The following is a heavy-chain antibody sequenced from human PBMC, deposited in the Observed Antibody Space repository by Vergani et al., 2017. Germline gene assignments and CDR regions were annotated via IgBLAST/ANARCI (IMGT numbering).Heavy chain of an antibody. D-gene: IGHD6-19*01. V-gene: IGHV3-23*04. Sequence: EVQLVESGGGLVKPGGSLRLSCAASGFTFSSYAMSWVRQAPGKGLGWVSVISGSGGTTDYADSVKGRFTISRDNSKNTLYLQMNSLRAEDTAVYYCAKGSMSSGWGTWGQGTLVTVSS. J-gene: IGHJ5*02. CDR1: GFTFSSYA. CDR3: AKGSMSSGWGT. CDR2: ISGSGGTT.